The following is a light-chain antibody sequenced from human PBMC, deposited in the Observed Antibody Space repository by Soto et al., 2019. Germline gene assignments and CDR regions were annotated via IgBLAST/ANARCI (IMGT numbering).Light chain of an antibody. CDR3: SSYGGSNNYV. CDR2: EVS. Sequence: QSVLTQPPSASGSPGQSVTISCTGTSSDVGGYNYVSWYQQHPGQAPKLMIYEVSKRPSGVPDRFSGSKSGNTASLTVSGLQAEDEADYYCSSYGGSNNYVFGNGTRSPS. CDR1: SSDVGGYNY. V-gene: IGLV2-8*01. J-gene: IGLJ1*01.